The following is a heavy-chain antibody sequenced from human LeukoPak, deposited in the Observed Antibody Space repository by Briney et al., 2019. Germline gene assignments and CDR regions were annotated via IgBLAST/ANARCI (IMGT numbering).Heavy chain of an antibody. V-gene: IGHV4-34*01. D-gene: IGHD3-10*01. CDR1: GGSFSGYY. CDR3: ARRNYYGSGSYYNSYYYYYYMDV. J-gene: IGHJ6*03. CDR2: INHSGST. Sequence: SETLSLTCAVYGGSFSGYYWSWIRQPPGKGLEWIGEINHSGSTNYNPSLKSRVTISVDTSKNQFSLKLSSMTAADTAVYYCARRNYYGSGSYYNSYYYYYYMDVWGKGATVTVSS.